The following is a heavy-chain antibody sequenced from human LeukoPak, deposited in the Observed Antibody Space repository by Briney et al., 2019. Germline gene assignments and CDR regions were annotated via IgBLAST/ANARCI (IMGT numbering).Heavy chain of an antibody. CDR2: ISYDGSNK. Sequence: GGSLRLSCAASGFTFSSYGMHWVRQAPGKGLEWVAVISYDGSNKYYADSVKGRFTISRDNSKNTLYLQMNSLRAEDTAVYYCAKDLEYRYCSGGSCYSPYHYYYYYGMDVWGQGTTVTVSS. D-gene: IGHD2-15*01. V-gene: IGHV3-30*18. CDR3: AKDLEYRYCSGGSCYSPYHYYYYYGMDV. J-gene: IGHJ6*02. CDR1: GFTFSSYG.